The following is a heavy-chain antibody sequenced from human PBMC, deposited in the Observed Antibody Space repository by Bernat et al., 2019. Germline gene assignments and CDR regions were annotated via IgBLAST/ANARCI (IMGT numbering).Heavy chain of an antibody. CDR1: GFTFSDYY. D-gene: IGHD3-10*01. CDR2: ISSSRSYT. V-gene: IGHV3-11*06. Sequence: QVQLVESGGGLVKPGGSLRLSCAASGFTFSDYYMSWIRQAPGKGLEWVSYISSSRSYTSYADTVKGRFTITRDNARSSLYLQMNGLRAEDTAVYYCARVCHGSGSYYTGDNWFDPWGQGTLVTVSS. CDR3: ARVCHGSGSYYTGDNWFDP. J-gene: IGHJ5*02.